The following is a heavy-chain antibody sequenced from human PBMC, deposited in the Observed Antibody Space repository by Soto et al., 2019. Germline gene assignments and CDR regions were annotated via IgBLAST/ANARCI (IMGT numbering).Heavy chain of an antibody. CDR1: GFTFSSRA. V-gene: IGHV3-23*01. J-gene: IGHJ4*02. D-gene: IGHD3-3*01. Sequence: EVQLLESGGGLVQPGGSLKLSCAASGFTFSSRAMSWVRQAPGKGLNWVSIISASGDNTYYADSVKGRFNISRDNSKNTLYLQVNSLRGEDTAVYYCAKLTYSDLWSGSHDYWGKGTLVTVS. CDR3: AKLTYSDLWSGSHDY. CDR2: ISASGDNT.